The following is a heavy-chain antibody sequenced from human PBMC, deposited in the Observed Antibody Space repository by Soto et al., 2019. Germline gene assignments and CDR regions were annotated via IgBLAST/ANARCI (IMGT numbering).Heavy chain of an antibody. Sequence: EVQLVESGGGLVQPGGSLRLSCAASRFTFSNYAMNWVRQAPGKGLEYVSAISSNGGSTYYANSVKGRFTISRDNSKNTLYVQMGGLRAKDTAAYYCARFGFTYYYDSWGQGTLVSVSS. J-gene: IGHJ4*02. D-gene: IGHD3-10*01. CDR1: RFTFSNYA. CDR2: ISSNGGST. CDR3: ARFGFTYYYDS. V-gene: IGHV3-64*01.